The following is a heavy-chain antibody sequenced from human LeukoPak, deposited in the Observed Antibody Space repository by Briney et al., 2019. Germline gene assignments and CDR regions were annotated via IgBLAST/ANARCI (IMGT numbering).Heavy chain of an antibody. CDR2: ISWDGGST. J-gene: IGHJ6*03. V-gene: IGHV3-43D*03. CDR3: ARGKGPDAGGSSWYWGANYYYYYYMDV. CDR1: GFTFDDYA. D-gene: IGHD6-13*01. Sequence: GGSLRLSCAASGFTFDDYAMHWVRQAPGKGLEWVSLISWDGGSTYYADSVKGRFTISRDNSKNSLYLQMNSLRAEDTALYYCARGKGPDAGGSSWYWGANYYYYYYMDVWGKGTTVTVSS.